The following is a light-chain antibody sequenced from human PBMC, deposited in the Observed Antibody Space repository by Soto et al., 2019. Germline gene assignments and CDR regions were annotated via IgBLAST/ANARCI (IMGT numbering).Light chain of an antibody. CDR3: SSYTSSSTRVV. Sequence: QSVLTQPASVSGSPGQSITISCTGTSSDVGGYNYVSWYQQHPGKAPKLMIYEVSNRPSGVSNRFSGSKSGNTASLTISGLQAEEEADYYCSSYTSSSTRVVFGGGTKVTVL. V-gene: IGLV2-14*01. CDR1: SSDVGGYNY. J-gene: IGLJ2*01. CDR2: EVS.